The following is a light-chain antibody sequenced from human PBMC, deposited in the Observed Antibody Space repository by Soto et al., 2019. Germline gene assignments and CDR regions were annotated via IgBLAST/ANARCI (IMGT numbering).Light chain of an antibody. CDR1: QGITTY. J-gene: IGKJ4*01. Sequence: DIQMTQSPSSVSAYVGDRVTITCRASQGITTYLAWYQQKPGSAPNLLIYGASSLQSGVPSRFSGSGFGTDSTLTISSLLPEDSATYYCQQASSPPLTFGGGTKVEIK. CDR2: GAS. CDR3: QQASSPPLT. V-gene: IGKV1D-12*01.